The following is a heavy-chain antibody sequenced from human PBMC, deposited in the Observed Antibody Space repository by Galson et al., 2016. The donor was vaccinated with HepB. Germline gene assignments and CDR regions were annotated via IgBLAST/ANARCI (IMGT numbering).Heavy chain of an antibody. CDR1: GFTFSNYW. V-gene: IGHV3-74*01. D-gene: IGHD1-20*01. Sequence: SLRLSCAASGFTFSNYWMHWVRQAPGKGLVWLSRVNTDGSGANYADSVKGRFTISRDNSKNTLYLEMNSLRAEATAVYYCARDNWDDAGCSVDHWGQGTLVTVSS. CDR2: VNTDGSGA. CDR3: ARDNWDDAGCSVDH. J-gene: IGHJ4*02.